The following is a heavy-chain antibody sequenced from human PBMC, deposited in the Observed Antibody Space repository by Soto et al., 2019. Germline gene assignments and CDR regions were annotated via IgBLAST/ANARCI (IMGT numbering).Heavy chain of an antibody. CDR3: ARMLSHIAVAGSRPFDY. Sequence: EVQLVESGGGLVKPGGSLRVSCAASGFSFSSYTMTWVRQAPGKGLEWVSCISSSSTYIYYADSVKGRFTISRDNAKNSLSLQMNSLRAEDTDVYYCARMLSHIAVAGSRPFDYWGQGTLVNVSS. V-gene: IGHV3-21*01. CDR1: GFSFSSYT. J-gene: IGHJ4*02. D-gene: IGHD6-13*01. CDR2: ISSSSTYI.